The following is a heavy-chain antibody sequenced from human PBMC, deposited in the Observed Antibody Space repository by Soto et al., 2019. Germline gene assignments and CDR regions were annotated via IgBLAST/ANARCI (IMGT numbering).Heavy chain of an antibody. CDR1: GGSISSYY. J-gene: IGHJ6*02. CDR3: ARDPVLPYNYYYYGMDV. CDR2: IYYSGST. V-gene: IGHV4-59*01. Sequence: QVQLQESGPGLVKPSETLSLTCTVSGGSISSYYWSWIRQPPGKGLEWIGYIYYSGSTNYNPSLKGRVTISVDTSKNQFSLKLSSVTAADTAVYYCARDPVLPYNYYYYGMDVWGQGTTVTVSS. D-gene: IGHD4-4*01.